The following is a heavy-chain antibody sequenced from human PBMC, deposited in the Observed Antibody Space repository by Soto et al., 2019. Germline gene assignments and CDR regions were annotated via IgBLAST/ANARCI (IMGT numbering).Heavy chain of an antibody. J-gene: IGHJ4*02. CDR1: GFTFSSHA. CDR3: ARDGAGYCSGGSCYPLLAPFDY. Sequence: PGGSLRLSCVASGFTFSSHAMSWVRQAPGKGLEWVSYIDSSSSTIYYADSVKGRFTISRDNAKNSLYLQMNSLRAEDTAVYYCARDGAGYCSGGSCYPLLAPFDYWGQGTLVTVSS. D-gene: IGHD2-15*01. V-gene: IGHV3-48*01. CDR2: IDSSSSTI.